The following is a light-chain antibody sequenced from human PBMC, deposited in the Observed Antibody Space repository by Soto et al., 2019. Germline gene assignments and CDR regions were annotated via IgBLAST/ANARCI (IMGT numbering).Light chain of an antibody. J-gene: IGKJ5*01. V-gene: IGKV3-20*01. Sequence: EIVLTQSPGTLSLSPGERATLSCRASQSFSSSYLAWYQQKPGQAPRLLIYGASNRATGIPDRFSGSGSGTDFTLTISRLEPEDFAVYYCQQYGSTPPITFGQGTRLEI. CDR1: QSFSSSY. CDR2: GAS. CDR3: QQYGSTPPIT.